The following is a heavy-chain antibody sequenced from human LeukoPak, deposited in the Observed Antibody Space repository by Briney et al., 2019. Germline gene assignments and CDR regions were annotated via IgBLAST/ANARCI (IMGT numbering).Heavy chain of an antibody. CDR2: IKQDGSEK. D-gene: IGHD3-3*01. CDR1: GFTFSSYW. CDR3: AREFSDYDFWSGYYSVGRTHYYYYMDV. J-gene: IGHJ6*03. Sequence: GGSLRLSCAASGFTFSSYWMGWVRQAPGKGLEWVANIKQDGSEKYYVDSVKGRFTISRDNDKNSLYLQMNSLRAEDTAVYYCAREFSDYDFWSGYYSVGRTHYYYYMDVWGKGTTVTVSS. V-gene: IGHV3-7*01.